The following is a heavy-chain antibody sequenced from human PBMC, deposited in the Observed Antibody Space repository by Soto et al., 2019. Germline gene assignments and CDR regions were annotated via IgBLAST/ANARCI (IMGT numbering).Heavy chain of an antibody. J-gene: IGHJ4*02. D-gene: IGHD3-10*01. V-gene: IGHV3-23*01. Sequence: EVQVLESGGGLVQPGGSLRLSCAASGFTFSSYAMSWVRQAPGKGLEWVSIIGVGGGDRYYPESVKGRFTISRDNSRDTLYLEMNSLRDEDTAVYYCARVRFGELVWGQGTLLTVSS. CDR2: IGVGGGDR. CDR3: ARVRFGELV. CDR1: GFTFSSYA.